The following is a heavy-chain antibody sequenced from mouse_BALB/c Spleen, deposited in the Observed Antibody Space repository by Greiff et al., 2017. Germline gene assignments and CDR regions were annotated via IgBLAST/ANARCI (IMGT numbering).Heavy chain of an antibody. V-gene: IGHV1S126*01. J-gene: IGHJ1*01. CDR1: GYTFTSYW. D-gene: IGHD1-1*01. Sequence: VKLMESGPQLVRPGASVKISCKASGYTFTSYWMHWVKQRPGQGLEWIGMIDPSDSETRLNQKFKDKATLTVDKSSSTAYMQLSSPTSEDSAVYYCARYYGSSYWYFDVWGAGTTVTVSS. CDR2: IDPSDSET. CDR3: ARYYGSSYWYFDV.